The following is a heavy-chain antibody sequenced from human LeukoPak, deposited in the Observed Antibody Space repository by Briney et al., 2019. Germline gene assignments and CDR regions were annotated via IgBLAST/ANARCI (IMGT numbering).Heavy chain of an antibody. D-gene: IGHD3-10*01. CDR1: GGTFSSYA. CDR2: ISAYNGNT. CDR3: ARTPEFGELPFDY. J-gene: IGHJ4*02. V-gene: IGHV1-18*01. Sequence: ASVKVSCKASGGTFSSYAISWVRQAPGQGLEWMGWISAYNGNTNYAQKLQGRVTMTTDASTSTAYMELRSLRSDDTAVYYCARTPEFGELPFDYWGQGTLVTVSS.